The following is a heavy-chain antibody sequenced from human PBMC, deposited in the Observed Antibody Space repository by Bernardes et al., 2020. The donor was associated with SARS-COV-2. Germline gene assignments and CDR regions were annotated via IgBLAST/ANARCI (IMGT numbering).Heavy chain of an antibody. J-gene: IGHJ2*01. V-gene: IGHV1-46*01. CDR1: VYTFTSYY. D-gene: IGHD1-26*01. Sequence: ASVKVSCKSSVYTFTSYYMHWVRQSPGQGLEWMGIINPSCRSTSYAQKFQGRVTMTRDTSTSTVYMELSSLRSEDTAVYYCARGPYSGSYHREWYFDLWGRGTLVTVSS. CDR2: INPSCRST. CDR3: ARGPYSGSYHREWYFDL.